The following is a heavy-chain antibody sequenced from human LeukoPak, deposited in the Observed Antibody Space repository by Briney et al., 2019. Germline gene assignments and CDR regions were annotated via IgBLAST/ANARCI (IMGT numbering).Heavy chain of an antibody. D-gene: IGHD6-19*01. CDR3: AKDRGAVARRADY. CDR1: GFTFSSYS. V-gene: IGHV3-21*04. Sequence: PGGSLRLSCAASGFTFSSYSMNWVRQAPGKGLEWVSSISSSSSYIYYADSVKGRFTISRDNSKNTLYLQMNSLRAEDTAVYYCAKDRGAVARRADYWGQGTLVTVSS. CDR2: ISSSSSYI. J-gene: IGHJ4*02.